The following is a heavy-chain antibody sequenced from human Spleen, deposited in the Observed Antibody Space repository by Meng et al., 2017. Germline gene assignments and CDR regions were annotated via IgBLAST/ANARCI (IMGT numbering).Heavy chain of an antibody. V-gene: IGHV4-59*02. CDR3: ARGRAYCGSDCFTNWFDP. CDR1: GGSVNGYY. D-gene: IGHD2-21*02. J-gene: IGHJ5*02. Sequence: QLQLQESGPGLVKPSATLSLTCSVSGGSVNGYYWSWIRQPPGKGLEWIGYIYYIGSTNYSPSLKSRVTVSVDTSKNQLSLKLTSVTAADTAVYFCARGRAYCGSDCFTNWFDPWGQGTLVTVSS. CDR2: IYYIGST.